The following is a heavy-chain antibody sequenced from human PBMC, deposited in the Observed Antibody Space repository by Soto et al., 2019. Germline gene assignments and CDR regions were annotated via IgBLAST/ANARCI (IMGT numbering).Heavy chain of an antibody. CDR1: GFTFSDYY. J-gene: IGHJ6*03. CDR2: ISSSGSTI. D-gene: IGHD6-13*01. V-gene: IGHV3-11*01. CDR3: AIDLRGYSSIAYYYYMDV. Sequence: PGGSLRLSCAASGFTFSDYYMSWIRQAPGKGLEWVSYISSSGSTIYYADSVKGRFTISRDNAKNSLYLQMNSLRAEDTAVYYCAIDLRGYSSIAYYYYMDVWGKGTTVTVSS.